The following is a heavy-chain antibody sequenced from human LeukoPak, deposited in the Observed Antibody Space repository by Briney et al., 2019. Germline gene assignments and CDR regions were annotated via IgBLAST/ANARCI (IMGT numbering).Heavy chain of an antibody. V-gene: IGHV1-2*02. Sequence: ASVKVSCKASGYTFTGYYMHWVRQAPGQGLEWMGWINPNSGGTNYAQKFQGRVTMTRDTSISTAYMELSRLRSDDTAVYYCARDATPFGESLFHYWDQGTLVTVSS. J-gene: IGHJ4*02. CDR1: GYTFTGYY. D-gene: IGHD3-10*01. CDR3: ARDATPFGESLFHY. CDR2: INPNSGGT.